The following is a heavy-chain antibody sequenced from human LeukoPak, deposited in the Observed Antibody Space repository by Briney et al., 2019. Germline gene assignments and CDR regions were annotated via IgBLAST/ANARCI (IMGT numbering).Heavy chain of an antibody. Sequence: AGGSLRLSCAASGFPFSSYSLNWVRQVPGKGLEWLSYISSSSGSIYYAESVKGRFTISRDNAKNSLYLQMNDLRAEDTAVYYCAMTTVTTRDFDYWGQGTLVTVFS. CDR3: AMTTVTTRDFDY. CDR2: ISSSSGSI. CDR1: GFPFSSYS. D-gene: IGHD4-17*01. J-gene: IGHJ4*02. V-gene: IGHV3-48*04.